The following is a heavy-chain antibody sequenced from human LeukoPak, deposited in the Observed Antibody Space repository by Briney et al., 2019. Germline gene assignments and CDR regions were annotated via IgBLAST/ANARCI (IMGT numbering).Heavy chain of an antibody. J-gene: IGHJ4*02. Sequence: ASVKVSCKVSGYTLTELSMHWVRQAPGRGLEWMGGFDPEDGETIYAQKFQGRVTMTEDTSTDTAYMELSSLRSEDTAVYYCATLSFKMAGYHDYWGQGTLVTVSS. CDR3: ATLSFKMAGYHDY. V-gene: IGHV1-24*01. CDR1: GYTLTELS. CDR2: FDPEDGET. D-gene: IGHD3-9*01.